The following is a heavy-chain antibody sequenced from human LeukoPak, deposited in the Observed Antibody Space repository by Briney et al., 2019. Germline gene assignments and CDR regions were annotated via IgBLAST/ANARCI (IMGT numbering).Heavy chain of an antibody. J-gene: IGHJ4*02. Sequence: GGSLRLSCAASGFTFSSYGMHWVRQAPGKGLEWVANIKQDGSEKYYVDSVKGRFTISRDNAKNSLYLQMNSLRAEDTAVYYCARPYGSGSYLVEYYFDYWGQGTLVTVSS. CDR2: IKQDGSEK. V-gene: IGHV3-7*01. D-gene: IGHD3-10*01. CDR1: GFTFSSYG. CDR3: ARPYGSGSYLVEYYFDY.